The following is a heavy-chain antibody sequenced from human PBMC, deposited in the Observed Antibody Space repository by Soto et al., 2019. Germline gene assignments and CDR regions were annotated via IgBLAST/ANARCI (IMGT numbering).Heavy chain of an antibody. Sequence: ASVKVSCKASGYTFTSYYMHWVRQAPGQGLEWMGIINPSGGSTSYAQKFQGRVTMTRDTSTSTVYMELSSLRSEDTAVYYCARQYYDILTGLSNWFDPWGQGTLVT. J-gene: IGHJ5*02. CDR3: ARQYYDILTGLSNWFDP. CDR2: INPSGGST. V-gene: IGHV1-46*01. CDR1: GYTFTSYY. D-gene: IGHD3-9*01.